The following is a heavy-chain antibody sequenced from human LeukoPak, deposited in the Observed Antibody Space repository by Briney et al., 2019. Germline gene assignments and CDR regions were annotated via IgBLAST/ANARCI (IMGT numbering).Heavy chain of an antibody. CDR2: IYTSGGT. Sequence: SETLSLTCTVSGSSISNYYWTWIRQPAGKGLEWIGRIYTSGGTNYNPSPKTRVTMSVDTSKNQVSLKLSSVTAADTAMYYCARAAEYSSGWYLFDYWGQGILVTVSA. V-gene: IGHV4-4*07. CDR1: GSSISNYY. D-gene: IGHD6-19*01. J-gene: IGHJ4*02. CDR3: ARAAEYSSGWYLFDY.